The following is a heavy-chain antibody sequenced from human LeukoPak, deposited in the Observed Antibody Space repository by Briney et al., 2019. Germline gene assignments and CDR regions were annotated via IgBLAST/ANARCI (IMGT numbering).Heavy chain of an antibody. D-gene: IGHD3-16*01. V-gene: IGHV4-30-4*01. J-gene: IGHJ4*02. Sequence: PSQTLSLTCTVSGGSISSGDYYWSWIRQPPGKGLEWIGYIYYSGSTYYNPSLKSRVTISVDTSKNQFSLKLSSVTAADTAVYYCARETRGYDYVWGSYSSYYFDYWGQGTLVTVSS. CDR2: IYYSGST. CDR1: GGSISSGDYY. CDR3: ARETRGYDYVWGSYSSYYFDY.